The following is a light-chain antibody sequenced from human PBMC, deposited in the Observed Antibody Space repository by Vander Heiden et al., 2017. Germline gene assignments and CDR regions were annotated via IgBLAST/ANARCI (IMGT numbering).Light chain of an antibody. CDR2: DAS. CDR1: QDISNF. V-gene: IGKV1-33*01. CDR3: QQYANLPYT. Sequence: DIQMTQSPSSLSASVGDRVTITCQACQDISNFLNWYHQKPGKAPKLLIYDASNLETGVPSRFSGSGSGTDFTFTISSLQPEDIATYYCQQYANLPYTFGQGTKLEIK. J-gene: IGKJ2*01.